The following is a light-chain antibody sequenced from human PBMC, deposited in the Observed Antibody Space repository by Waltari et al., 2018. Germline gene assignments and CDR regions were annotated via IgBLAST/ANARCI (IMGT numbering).Light chain of an antibody. V-gene: IGKV3-20*01. CDR1: QIISRA. J-gene: IGKJ1*01. CDR2: DVS. CDR3: QHYVRLPVT. Sequence: EIMLTQSPGPLSLSPGERATLSCRSSQIISRAVAWYQQKPGQAPRLLIYDVSTRASGIPDRFSGSGSGTDFSLTISRLEPEDFAVYYCQHYVRLPVTFGQGTKLEFK.